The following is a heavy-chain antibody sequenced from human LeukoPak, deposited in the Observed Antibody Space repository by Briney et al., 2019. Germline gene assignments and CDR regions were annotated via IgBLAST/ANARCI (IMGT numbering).Heavy chain of an antibody. CDR2: MSYDGSNK. Sequence: GGSLRLSCAASGFTFSSYGMHWVRQAPGKGLEWVAVMSYDGSNKYYADSVKGRFTISRDNSKNTLYLQMNSLRAEDTAVYYCAKNSERYHDSSGIQHWGQGTLVTVSS. J-gene: IGHJ1*01. CDR1: GFTFSSYG. CDR3: AKNSERYHDSSGIQH. V-gene: IGHV3-30*18. D-gene: IGHD3-22*01.